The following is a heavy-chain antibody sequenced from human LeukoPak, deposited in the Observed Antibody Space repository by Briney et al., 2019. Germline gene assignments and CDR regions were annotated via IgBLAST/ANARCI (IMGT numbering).Heavy chain of an antibody. J-gene: IGHJ4*02. CDR3: ARSMRGMGATTGDFDY. V-gene: IGHV1-18*01. CDR1: GYTFTSYG. D-gene: IGHD1-26*01. Sequence: ASVKVSCKASGYTFTSYGISWVRQAPGQGLERMGWISAYNGNTNYAQKLQGRVTMTTDTSTSTAYMELRSLRSDDTAVYYCARSMRGMGATTGDFDYWGQGTLVTVSS. CDR2: ISAYNGNT.